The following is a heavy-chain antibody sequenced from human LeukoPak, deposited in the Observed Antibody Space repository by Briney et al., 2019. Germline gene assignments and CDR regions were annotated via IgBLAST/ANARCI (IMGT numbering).Heavy chain of an antibody. CDR2: INPNSGGT. Sequence: ASVKVSCKASGYTFTGYYMHWVRQAPGQGLEWMGWINPNSGGTNYAQKFQGRVTMTRDTSISTAYMELSSLRSEDTAVYYCARVTRYSYVAFDIWGQGTMVTVSS. J-gene: IGHJ3*02. CDR1: GYTFTGYY. V-gene: IGHV1-2*02. D-gene: IGHD5-18*01. CDR3: ARVTRYSYVAFDI.